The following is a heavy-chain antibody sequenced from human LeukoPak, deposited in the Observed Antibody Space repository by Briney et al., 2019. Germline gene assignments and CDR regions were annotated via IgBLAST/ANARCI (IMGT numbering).Heavy chain of an antibody. CDR1: GGSFSGYY. V-gene: IGHV4-34*01. J-gene: IGHJ4*02. Sequence: PSETLSLTCAVYGGSFSGYYWSWIRQPPGKGLEWIGEINHSGSTNYNPSLKSRVTISVDTSKNQFSLKLSSVTAADTAVYYCAGVPGWLRRFDYWGQGTLVTVSS. D-gene: IGHD5-12*01. CDR3: AGVPGWLRRFDY. CDR2: INHSGST.